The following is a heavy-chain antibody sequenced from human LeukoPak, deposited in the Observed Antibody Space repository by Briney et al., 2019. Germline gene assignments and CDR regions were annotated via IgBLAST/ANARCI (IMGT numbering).Heavy chain of an antibody. CDR2: IDPSSTYI. CDR3: ARRGDGELPLIDY. Sequence: PGGPLRLSCAASGFTFRSYSMNWVRQAPGKGLEWVSAIDPSSTYIYYADSVKGRFTISRDNAKNSLYLQMNSLRAEDTAVYYCARRGDGELPLIDYWGQGTLVTVSS. V-gene: IGHV3-21*01. J-gene: IGHJ4*02. D-gene: IGHD1-26*01. CDR1: GFTFRSYS.